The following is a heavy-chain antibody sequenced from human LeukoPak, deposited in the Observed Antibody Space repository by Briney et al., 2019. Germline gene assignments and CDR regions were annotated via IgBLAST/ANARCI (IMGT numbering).Heavy chain of an antibody. CDR2: IKQDGSEK. J-gene: IGHJ4*02. Sequence: GGSLRLSCAASGFTFSSYWMSWVRQAPGKGLEWVANIKQDGSEKYYVDSVKGRFTISTDNAKNSLYLQKISLRAEDTTVYYCARPRYSSGLFDYWGQGTLVTVSS. V-gene: IGHV3-7*03. CDR3: ARPRYSSGLFDY. CDR1: GFTFSSYW. D-gene: IGHD6-19*01.